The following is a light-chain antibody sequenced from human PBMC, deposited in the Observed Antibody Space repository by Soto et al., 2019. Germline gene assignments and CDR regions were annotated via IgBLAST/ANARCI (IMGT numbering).Light chain of an antibody. J-gene: IGKJ1*01. V-gene: IGKV3-20*01. CDR1: QSVSSTY. CDR3: QHYDSSLWT. Sequence: EIVLTQSPGTLSLSPGERATLSCRASQSVSSTYLAWYQQKPGQAPRLLIYDASSRATGIPDRFSGSGSGTDFTLTISRLEPEDFAVYYCQHYDSSLWTFGQGTKVDIK. CDR2: DAS.